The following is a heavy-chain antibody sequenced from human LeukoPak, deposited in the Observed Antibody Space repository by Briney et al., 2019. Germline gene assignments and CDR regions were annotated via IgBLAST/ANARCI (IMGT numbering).Heavy chain of an antibody. CDR1: AFTFSNYA. CDR3: VIWGDYDVLTGYYVPDY. Sequence: PGGSLRLSCVASAFTFSNYAMSWSRQAPGKGLESVSAITGSGTNRYYADSLKGRFTTSRDNSKNTVFLQMNSLRHEDTAIYYCVIWGDYDVLTGYYVPDYWGQGTLVTVAS. V-gene: IGHV3-23*01. D-gene: IGHD3-9*01. J-gene: IGHJ4*02. CDR2: ITGSGTNR.